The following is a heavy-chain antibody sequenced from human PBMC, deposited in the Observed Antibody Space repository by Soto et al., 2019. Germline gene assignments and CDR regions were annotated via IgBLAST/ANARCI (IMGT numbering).Heavy chain of an antibody. V-gene: IGHV3-9*01. D-gene: IGHD2-2*01. CDR2: ISWNSGSI. Sequence: EVQLVESGGGLVQPGRSLRLSCAASGFTFDDYAMHWVRQAPGKGLEWVSGISWNSGSIGYADSVKGRFTISRDNAKNYLYLQMNSLRAEDTALYYCAKDGDCSSTSCYVGYYYYYMDVWGKGTTVTVSS. CDR3: AKDGDCSSTSCYVGYYYYYMDV. J-gene: IGHJ6*03. CDR1: GFTFDDYA.